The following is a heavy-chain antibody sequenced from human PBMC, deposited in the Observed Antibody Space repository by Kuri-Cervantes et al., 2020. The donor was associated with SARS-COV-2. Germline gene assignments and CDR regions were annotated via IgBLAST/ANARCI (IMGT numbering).Heavy chain of an antibody. V-gene: IGHV1-18*01. CDR3: ARLPAVAGPQLPLDY. Sequence: ASVKVSCKASGYTFTSYDINWVRQAPGQGLEWMGWISAYNGKTEYVQKLQGRVTMTTDTSTSTAYLELRSLRSDDTAVYYCARLPAVAGPQLPLDYWGQGTLVTVSS. CDR1: GYTFTSYD. J-gene: IGHJ4*02. D-gene: IGHD6-19*01. CDR2: ISAYNGKT.